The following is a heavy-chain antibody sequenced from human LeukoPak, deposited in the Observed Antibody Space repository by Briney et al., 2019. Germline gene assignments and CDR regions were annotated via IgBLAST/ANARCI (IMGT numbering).Heavy chain of an antibody. D-gene: IGHD3-22*01. CDR2: TSTSGST. Sequence: SETLSLTCTVSGGFISTYYWTWIRQTAGKGLGWIGRTSTSGSTNYKSSLKSRLTMSIDTSKNQFSLKLNSVTAADTAMYYCARAPYDSNGYYGTLDFWGQGILVTVSS. CDR3: ARAPYDSNGYYGTLDF. CDR1: GGFISTYY. J-gene: IGHJ4*02. V-gene: IGHV4-4*07.